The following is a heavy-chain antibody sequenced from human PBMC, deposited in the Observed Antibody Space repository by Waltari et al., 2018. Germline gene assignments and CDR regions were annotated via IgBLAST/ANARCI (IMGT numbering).Heavy chain of an antibody. CDR1: GFTFRSYG. V-gene: IGHV3-30*18. J-gene: IGHJ4*02. Sequence: QVQLVESGGGVVQPGRSLRLSCAASGFTFRSYGMPWACQAPGKGLEWVAVISYDGSNKYYADSVKGRFTISRDNSKNTLYLQMNSLRAEDTAVYYCAKGSVPYYYDSSGYFGYYFDYWGQGTLVTVSS. D-gene: IGHD3-22*01. CDR3: AKGSVPYYYDSSGYFGYYFDY. CDR2: ISYDGSNK.